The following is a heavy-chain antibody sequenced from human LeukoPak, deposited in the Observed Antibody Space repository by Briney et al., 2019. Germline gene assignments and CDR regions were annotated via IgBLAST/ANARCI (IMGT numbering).Heavy chain of an antibody. V-gene: IGHV4-30-4*08. J-gene: IGHJ4*02. CDR2: IYYSGST. D-gene: IGHD5-18*01. Sequence: SETLSLTCTVSGGSISSGDYYWSWIRQPPGKGLEWIGYIYYSGSTYYNPSLKSRVTISVDTSKNQFSLKLSSVTAADTAVYYCAREAGDTAMVSFFDYWGQGTLVTVSS. CDR3: AREAGDTAMVSFFDY. CDR1: GGSISSGDYY.